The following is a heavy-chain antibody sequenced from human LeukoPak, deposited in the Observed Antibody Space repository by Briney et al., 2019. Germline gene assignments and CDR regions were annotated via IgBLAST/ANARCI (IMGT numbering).Heavy chain of an antibody. CDR3: ARDQYSYGFGDAFDI. V-gene: IGHV4-31*03. D-gene: IGHD5-18*01. CDR2: IYYSGST. J-gene: IGHJ3*02. Sequence: PSETLSLTCTVSGGSLSSGGYYWGWIRQHPGKGLEWIGYIYYSGSTYYNPSLKSRVTISVDTSKNQFSLKLSSVTAADTAVYYCARDQYSYGFGDAFDIWGQGTMVTVSS. CDR1: GGSLSSGGYY.